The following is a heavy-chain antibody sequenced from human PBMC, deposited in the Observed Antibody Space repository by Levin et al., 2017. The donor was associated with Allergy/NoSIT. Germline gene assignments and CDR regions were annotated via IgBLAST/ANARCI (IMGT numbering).Heavy chain of an antibody. CDR2: INHRGYT. D-gene: IGHD6-19*01. CDR1: GGSFSDYH. J-gene: IGHJ4*02. Sequence: PSETLSLTCTVYGGSFSDYHWSWIRQPPGKGLEWIGEINHRGYTNYNPSLKSRVSMSVDTSKKQFSLKLSSVTAADTAVYYCAREGRAVAGIGDWGQGTLVTVSS. V-gene: IGHV4-34*01. CDR3: AREGRAVAGIGD.